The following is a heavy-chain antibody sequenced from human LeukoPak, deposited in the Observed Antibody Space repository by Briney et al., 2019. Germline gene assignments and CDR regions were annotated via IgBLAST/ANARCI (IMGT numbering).Heavy chain of an antibody. J-gene: IGHJ3*02. D-gene: IGHD3-9*01. CDR2: IYSGGST. Sequence: GGTLRLSCAASGFTVSSNYMSWVRQAPGKGLEWVSVIYSGGSTYYADSVKGRFTISRDNSKNTLYLQMNSLRAEDTAVYYCARTSVIGYFDWLWGGPNAFDIWGQGTKVTVSS. CDR3: ARTSVIGYFDWLWGGPNAFDI. CDR1: GFTVSSNY. V-gene: IGHV3-53*01.